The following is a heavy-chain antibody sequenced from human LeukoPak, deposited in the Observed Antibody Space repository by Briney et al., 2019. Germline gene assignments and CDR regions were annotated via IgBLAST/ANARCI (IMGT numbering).Heavy chain of an antibody. CDR2: IKQDESQT. J-gene: IGHJ4*02. CDR3: ARSTCTYDC. Sequence: GRSLRLSCTTSGFSFSSNYMIWDRHPPGKGRKWVATIKQDESQTHYVDSGKGRFTISRDNAQNSLHLQMFSLRAEDTAVDYCARSTCTYDCWGPRTLVIVS. D-gene: IGHD2-2*01. V-gene: IGHV3-7*01. CDR1: GFSFSSNY.